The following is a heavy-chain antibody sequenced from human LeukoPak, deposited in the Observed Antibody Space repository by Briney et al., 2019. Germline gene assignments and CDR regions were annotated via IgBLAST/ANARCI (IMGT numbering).Heavy chain of an antibody. Sequence: GGSLRLSCVASGLTFSDYWMSWVRQAPGKGLEWVANIKQHGSEKYYVDSVKGRFTISRDNAKNSLYLQMNSLRAEDTAVYYCARDGNGYSPYYFDYWGQGTLVTVPS. CDR3: ARDGNGYSPYYFDY. V-gene: IGHV3-7*01. D-gene: IGHD5-18*01. CDR2: IKQHGSEK. J-gene: IGHJ4*02. CDR1: GLTFSDYW.